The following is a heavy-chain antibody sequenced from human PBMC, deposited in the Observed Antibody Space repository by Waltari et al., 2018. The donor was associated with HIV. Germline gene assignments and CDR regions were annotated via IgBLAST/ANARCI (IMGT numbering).Heavy chain of an antibody. D-gene: IGHD2-15*01. CDR2: ISNNGHRK. Sequence: EVQPVESGGGLVQPGGSLRLSCSASGFTFRRYAMHWVRQAPGKGLEYVSAISNNGHRKYYADSVKGRFTISRDNSKNTLNLQMSSLRAEDTAVYYCVKEGGYCSGGRCYYYGMDVWGQGTTVTVSS. CDR1: GFTFRRYA. J-gene: IGHJ6*02. V-gene: IGHV3-64D*06. CDR3: VKEGGYCSGGRCYYYGMDV.